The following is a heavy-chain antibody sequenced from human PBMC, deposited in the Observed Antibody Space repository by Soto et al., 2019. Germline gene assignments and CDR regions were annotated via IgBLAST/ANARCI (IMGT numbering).Heavy chain of an antibody. CDR2: ISYDGSNK. Sequence: GSLRLSCAASGFTFSSYGMHWVRQAPGKGLEWVAVISYDGSNKYYADSVKGRFTISRDNSKNTLYLQMNSLRAEDTAVYYCAKERLEWELPFFDYWGQGTLVTVSS. D-gene: IGHD1-26*01. CDR3: AKERLEWELPFFDY. CDR1: GFTFSSYG. J-gene: IGHJ4*02. V-gene: IGHV3-30*18.